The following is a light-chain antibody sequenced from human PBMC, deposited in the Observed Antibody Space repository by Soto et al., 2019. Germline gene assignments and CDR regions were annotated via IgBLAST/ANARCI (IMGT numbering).Light chain of an antibody. V-gene: IGKV3-15*01. CDR1: QSVRNN. CDR3: QQYNNWPPIT. J-gene: IGKJ5*01. Sequence: ESLMTQSPATLSVSPGERATLFCRASQSVRNNLAWYQQKPGQAPRLLIYGASTRATGIPDRFSGSGSGTESTLTISSLQSEDFAVYYCQQYNNWPPITFGQGTRVEIK. CDR2: GAS.